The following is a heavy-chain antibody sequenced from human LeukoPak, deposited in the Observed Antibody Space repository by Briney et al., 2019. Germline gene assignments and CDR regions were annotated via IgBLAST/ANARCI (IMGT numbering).Heavy chain of an antibody. CDR2: INQSGRT. Sequence: SETLSLTCGVYGGSFSGYYWSWIRQSPGRGLEWIGEINQSGRTNYNPSLKSRVTISVDTSKNQFSLKLSSVTAADTGVYYCATKYSVAVAANPPYFDYWGQGTLVTVSS. D-gene: IGHD6-19*01. V-gene: IGHV4-34*01. CDR1: GGSFSGYY. J-gene: IGHJ4*02. CDR3: ATKYSVAVAANPPYFDY.